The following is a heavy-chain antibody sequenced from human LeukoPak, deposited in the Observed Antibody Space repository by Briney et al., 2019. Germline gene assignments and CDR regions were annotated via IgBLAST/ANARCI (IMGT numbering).Heavy chain of an antibody. V-gene: IGHV3-74*01. CDR3: ARGLSNLEDC. J-gene: IGHJ4*02. Sequence: GGSLRLSCAASGFTFSSYWMHWVRQPPGKGLVWVSRISGGGNSAIYADSVKGRFTISRDNAKSTLYLQMNSLRADDTAVYYCARGLSNLEDCWGQGTLVTVSS. CDR2: ISGGGNSA. CDR1: GFTFSSYW. D-gene: IGHD1-1*01.